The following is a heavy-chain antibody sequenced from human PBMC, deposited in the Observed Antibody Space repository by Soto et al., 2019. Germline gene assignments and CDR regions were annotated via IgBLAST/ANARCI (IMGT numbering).Heavy chain of an antibody. V-gene: IGHV1-18*01. Sequence: ASVKVSCKTSGYSFTTYGISWVRQAPGQGLEWMGWISSYNGKTNYAQKHQGRLTMTTDTSTSTVYMELRSLTSDDTAVYYCARDTPHRRDSSEIDPWGQGILVTLSS. CDR2: ISSYNGKT. CDR3: ARDTPHRRDSSEIDP. CDR1: GYSFTTYG. J-gene: IGHJ5*02. D-gene: IGHD3-22*01.